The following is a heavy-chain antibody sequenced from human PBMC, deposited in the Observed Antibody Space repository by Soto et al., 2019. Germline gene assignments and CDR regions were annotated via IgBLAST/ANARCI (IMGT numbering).Heavy chain of an antibody. CDR1: GYTVTGYF. CDR3: ARELSGSGNYYPLEY. CDR2: INPNSGGT. Sequence: QVQLVQSGAEVKRPGASVKVSCKASGYTVTGYFMHWVRQAPGPGLEGMGWINPNSGGTNYAQKFQGRVTMTRDTSISTAYMEMSRLRSDDTAVYYCARELSGSGNYYPLEYWGQGTLVTVSS. V-gene: IGHV1-2*02. D-gene: IGHD3-10*01. J-gene: IGHJ4*02.